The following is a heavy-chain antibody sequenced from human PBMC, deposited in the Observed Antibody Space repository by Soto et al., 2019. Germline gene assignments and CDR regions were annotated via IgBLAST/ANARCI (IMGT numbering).Heavy chain of an antibody. CDR1: GFTFSTYA. Sequence: EVPLLESGGGLVQPGGSLRLSCAASGFTFSTYAMTWVRQAPGKGLEWVSSISGRNSGTYYADSVRGRFTISRDNSKNTLYLQMNSLRAEDTALYHCARIGSGSYTDYWGQGTLVTVSS. J-gene: IGHJ4*02. D-gene: IGHD3-10*01. CDR3: ARIGSGSYTDY. CDR2: ISGRNSGT. V-gene: IGHV3-23*01.